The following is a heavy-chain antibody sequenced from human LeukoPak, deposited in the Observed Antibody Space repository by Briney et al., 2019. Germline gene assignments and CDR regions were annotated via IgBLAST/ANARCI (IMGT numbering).Heavy chain of an antibody. Sequence: GGSLRLSCAASGFTFDDYAMHWVRQAPGKGLEWVSLISGDGGSTYYADSVKGRFTISRDNSKNSLYLQMNSLRTEDTALYYCAAPFHSGSYYAFDYWGQGTLVTVSS. CDR2: ISGDGGST. CDR3: AAPFHSGSYYAFDY. D-gene: IGHD1-26*01. V-gene: IGHV3-43*02. J-gene: IGHJ4*02. CDR1: GFTFDDYA.